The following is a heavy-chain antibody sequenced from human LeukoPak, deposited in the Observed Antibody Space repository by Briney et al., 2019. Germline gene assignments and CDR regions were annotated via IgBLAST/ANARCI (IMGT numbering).Heavy chain of an antibody. V-gene: IGHV3-21*01. CDR1: GFTFSSYS. J-gene: IGHJ4*02. CDR2: ISSSSSYI. Sequence: GGSLRLSCAASGFTFSSYSMNWVRQAPGKGLEWVSSISSSSSYIYYADSVKGRFTISRDNAKNSLYLQMNSLRAEGTAVYYCARSGYQLGYFDYWGQGTLVTVSS. D-gene: IGHD2-2*01. CDR3: ARSGYQLGYFDY.